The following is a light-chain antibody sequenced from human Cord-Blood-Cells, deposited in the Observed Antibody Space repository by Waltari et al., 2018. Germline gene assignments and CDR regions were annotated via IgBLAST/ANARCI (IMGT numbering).Light chain of an antibody. V-gene: IGKV1-39*01. CDR1: QSISSY. J-gene: IGKJ1*01. CDR2: AAS. CDR3: QQSYSTPWT. Sequence: DIQMTQSPSSLSASVGDRVTITCRASQSISSYLNWYQQKPGKAPKLLINAASSLQSGVPSRFSGSGSGTDFTLTISSLQPEDFATYYCQQSYSTPWTLGQGTKVEIK.